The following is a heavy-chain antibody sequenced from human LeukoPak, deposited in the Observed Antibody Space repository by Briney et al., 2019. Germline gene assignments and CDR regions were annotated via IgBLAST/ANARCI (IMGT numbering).Heavy chain of an antibody. CDR3: ARGNLNYPFDY. D-gene: IGHD1-7*01. J-gene: IGHJ4*02. V-gene: IGHV3-53*01. Sequence: GGSLRLSCAASGFTVSSNYMSWVRQAPGKGLEWVSVIYSSDSTYYADSVKGRFTISRDNSKNTLYLQMNSLRAEDTAVYYCARGNLNYPFDYWGQGTLVTVSS. CDR2: IYSSDST. CDR1: GFTVSSNY.